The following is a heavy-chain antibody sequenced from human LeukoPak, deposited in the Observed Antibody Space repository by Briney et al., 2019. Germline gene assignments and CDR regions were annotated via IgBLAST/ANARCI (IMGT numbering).Heavy chain of an antibody. CDR3: ARGRGGGPGASDY. CDR2: ISSSSSYI. J-gene: IGHJ4*02. Sequence: GGSLRLSCAASGFTFSSYSMNWVRQAPGKGLEWVSSISSSSSYIYYADSVKGRFTISRDNAKNSPYLQMNSLRAEDTAVYYCARGRGGGPGASDYWGQGTLVTVSS. D-gene: IGHD4-23*01. V-gene: IGHV3-21*04. CDR1: GFTFSSYS.